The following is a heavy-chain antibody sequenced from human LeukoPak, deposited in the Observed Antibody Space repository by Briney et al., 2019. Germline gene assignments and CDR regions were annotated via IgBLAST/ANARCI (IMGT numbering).Heavy chain of an antibody. V-gene: IGHV3-15*01. CDR1: GFTFSNAW. D-gene: IGHD2-2*02. CDR2: IKSKTDGGTT. CDR3: TKYCSSTSCYSGAFDI. Sequence: PGGSLRLSCAASGFTFSNAWMSWVRQAPGKGLEWVGRIKSKTDGGTTDYAAPVKGRFTISRDDSKNTLYLQMNSLKTEDTAVYYCTKYCSSTSCYSGAFDIWGQGTMVTVSS. J-gene: IGHJ3*02.